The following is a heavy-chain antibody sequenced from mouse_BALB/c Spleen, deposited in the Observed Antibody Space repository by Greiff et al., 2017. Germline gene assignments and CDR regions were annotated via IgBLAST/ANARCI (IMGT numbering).Heavy chain of an antibody. CDR3: ARFYGNLFYAMDY. D-gene: IGHD2-1*01. V-gene: IGHV1-80*01. CDR2: IYPGDGDT. Sequence: VKLMESGAELVRPGSSVKISCKASGYAFSSYWMNWVKQRPGQGLEWIGQIYPGDGDTNYNGKFKGKATLTADKSSSTAYMQLSSLTSEDSAVYFCARFYGNLFYAMDYWGQGTSVTVSS. CDR1: GYAFSSYW. J-gene: IGHJ4*01.